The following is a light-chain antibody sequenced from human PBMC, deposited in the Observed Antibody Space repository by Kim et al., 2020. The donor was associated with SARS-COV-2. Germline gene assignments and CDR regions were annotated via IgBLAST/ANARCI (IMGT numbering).Light chain of an antibody. Sequence: GQSVTISCTGDINDIGTYDFVSWYHQHPGRAPKLIIYDVTKRPSGVPDRFSGSKSANTASLTVSGLQAEDEANYYCSSYAGFNNGVFGGGTQLTVL. J-gene: IGLJ3*02. CDR2: DVT. V-gene: IGLV2-8*01. CDR3: SSYAGFNNGV. CDR1: INDIGTYDF.